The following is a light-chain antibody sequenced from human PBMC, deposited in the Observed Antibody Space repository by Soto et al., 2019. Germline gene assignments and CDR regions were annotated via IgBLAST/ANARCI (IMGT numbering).Light chain of an antibody. CDR3: QQYDNWPPVYT. J-gene: IGKJ2*01. CDR1: QSISTK. V-gene: IGKV3D-15*01. CDR2: DAS. Sequence: EIVRTQSPGTLSVSPGEIATISCRASQSISTKLAWYQQKPGQAPRLLIYDASNSATGIPARFSGSGSGTEFTLIISNLQSEDFAGYYCQQYDNWPPVYTFGQGTKLEI.